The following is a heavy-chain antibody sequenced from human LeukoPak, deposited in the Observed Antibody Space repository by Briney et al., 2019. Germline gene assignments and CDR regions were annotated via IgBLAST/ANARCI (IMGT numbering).Heavy chain of an antibody. J-gene: IGHJ6*03. V-gene: IGHV3-74*01. CDR3: AKDSYSSSSRLYYYYYMDV. Sequence: GGSLRLSCVASGFTFSSYWMHWVRQAPGKGLVWVSRISSDGSSTSYADSVKGRFTISRDNSKNTLYLQMNSLRAEDTAVYYCAKDSYSSSSRLYYYYYMDVWGKGTTVTVSS. CDR2: ISSDGSST. CDR1: GFTFSSYW. D-gene: IGHD6-6*01.